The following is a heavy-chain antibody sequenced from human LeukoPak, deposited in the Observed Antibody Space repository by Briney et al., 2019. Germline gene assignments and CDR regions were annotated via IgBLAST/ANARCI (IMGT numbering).Heavy chain of an antibody. J-gene: IGHJ5*02. D-gene: IGHD5-12*01. CDR1: GYTFTSYD. CDR3: EIYTGYDSS. V-gene: IGHV1-8*01. Sequence: GASVKVSRKASGYTFTSYDINWARQATGQGLEWMGWMSPDSGYTGYAQTFQGRVTLTRNTSVSTAFMELSGLRSEDTAVYYCEIYTGYDSSWGQGTLVTVSS. CDR2: MSPDSGYT.